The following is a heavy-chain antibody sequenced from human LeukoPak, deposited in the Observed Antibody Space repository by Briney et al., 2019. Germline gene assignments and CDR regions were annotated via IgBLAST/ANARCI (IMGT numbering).Heavy chain of an antibody. V-gene: IGHV1-18*04. CDR3: ARDSTLKEHYYYYGMDV. CDR1: GYTFTSYY. D-gene: IGHD2-21*01. Sequence: ASVKVSCKASGYTFTSYYMHWIRQAPGQGLEWMGWISAYKGNTNYAQKLQGRVTMTTDTSTSTAYMELRSLRSDDTAVYYCARDSTLKEHYYYYGMDVWGQGTTVTVSS. CDR2: ISAYKGNT. J-gene: IGHJ6*02.